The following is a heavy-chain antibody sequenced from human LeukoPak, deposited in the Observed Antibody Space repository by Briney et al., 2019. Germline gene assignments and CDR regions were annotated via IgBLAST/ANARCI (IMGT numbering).Heavy chain of an antibody. D-gene: IGHD3-9*01. V-gene: IGHV4-39*01. CDR3: ARIIRTTGYYSNPKSGAFDF. J-gene: IGHJ4*02. Sequence: PSETLSLTCSVSGGSISRSTYYWGWIRQPPGKGLEWIGSVYSSGSAYYNPSLRTRVSISVDTSKSQFSLKLTSVTAADTAVYFCARIIRTTGYYSNPKSGAFDFWGQGTPVTVSS. CDR1: GGSISRSTYY. CDR2: VYSSGSA.